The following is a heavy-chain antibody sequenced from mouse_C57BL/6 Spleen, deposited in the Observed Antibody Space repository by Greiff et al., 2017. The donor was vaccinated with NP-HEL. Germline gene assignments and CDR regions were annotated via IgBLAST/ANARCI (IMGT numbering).Heavy chain of an antibody. V-gene: IGHV1-50*01. CDR1: GYTFTSYW. J-gene: IGHJ3*01. Sequence: QVQLQQPGAELVKPGASVKLSCKASGYTFTSYWMQWVKQRHGQGLEWIGEIDPSDSYTNYNQKFKGKATLTVDTSSSTAYMQLSSLTSEDSAVYYCASVNWGQGTLVTVSA. CDR3: ASVN. CDR2: IDPSDSYT.